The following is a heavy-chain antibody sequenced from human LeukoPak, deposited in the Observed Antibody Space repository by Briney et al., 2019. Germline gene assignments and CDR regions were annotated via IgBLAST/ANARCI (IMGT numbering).Heavy chain of an antibody. CDR2: IYYSGST. Sequence: PSETLSLTCSVSGGAISSGPYYWGWIRQPPGKGLEWIGSIYYSGSTYYNPSLKSRVTISVDTSKNQFSLKLSSVTAADTAVYYCARVTMVRGVKGSGFDYWGQGTLVTVSS. D-gene: IGHD3-10*01. J-gene: IGHJ4*02. CDR3: ARVTMVRGVKGSGFDY. CDR1: GGAISSGPYY. V-gene: IGHV4-39*01.